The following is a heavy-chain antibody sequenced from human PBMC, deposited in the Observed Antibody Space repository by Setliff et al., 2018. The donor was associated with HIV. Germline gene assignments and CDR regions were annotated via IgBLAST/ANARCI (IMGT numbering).Heavy chain of an antibody. CDR1: GGTFNSFA. D-gene: IGHD2-2*01. Sequence: SVKVSCKASGGTFNSFAINWVRQAPGQGLEWIGKIIPIFGEANYAQKFQGRVTITADESASTAYMELSSLRSEDTAVYYCTRHRVVPAALNWFDPWGQGTLVT. J-gene: IGHJ5*02. V-gene: IGHV1-69*13. CDR3: TRHRVVPAALNWFDP. CDR2: IIPIFGEA.